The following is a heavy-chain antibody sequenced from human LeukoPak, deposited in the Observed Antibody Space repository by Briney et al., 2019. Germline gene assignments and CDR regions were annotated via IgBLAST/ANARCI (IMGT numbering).Heavy chain of an antibody. V-gene: IGHV3-23*01. CDR1: GFTFSSYA. Sequence: PGGSLRLSCAAPGFTFSSYAMSWVRQAPGKGLEWVSAISGSGGSTYYADSVKGRFTISRDNSKNTLYLQMNSLRAEDTAVYYRAKLPRKVVGAATGPFDPWGQGTLVTVSS. D-gene: IGHD2-15*01. CDR3: AKLPRKVVGAATGPFDP. J-gene: IGHJ5*02. CDR2: ISGSGGST.